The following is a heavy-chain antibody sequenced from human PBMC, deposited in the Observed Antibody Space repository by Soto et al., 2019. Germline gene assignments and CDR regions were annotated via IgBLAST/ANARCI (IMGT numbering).Heavy chain of an antibody. J-gene: IGHJ3*02. D-gene: IGHD4-17*01. V-gene: IGHV1-18*01. CDR1: GYTFTSYG. Sequence: QVQLVQSGAEVKKPGASVKVSCKASGYTFTSYGISWVRQAPGQGLEWMGWISAYNGNTNYAQKLKGRITITTDASTRTAYMELRSLRSDDTAVYYCARAGGRDYGDYCDGHDAFDIWGQGTMVTVS. CDR2: ISAYNGNT. CDR3: ARAGGRDYGDYCDGHDAFDI.